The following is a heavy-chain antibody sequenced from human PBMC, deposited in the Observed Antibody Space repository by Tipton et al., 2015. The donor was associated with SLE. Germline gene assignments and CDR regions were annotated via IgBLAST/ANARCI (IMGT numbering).Heavy chain of an antibody. CDR1: GGSFSGYY. J-gene: IGHJ4*02. CDR2: INHSGST. CDR3: ARALWKGGDY. Sequence: LRLSCAVYGGSFSGYYWSWIRQPPGKGLEWIGEINHSGSTNHNPSLKSRVTISVDTSKNQLSLKLSAVTAADTAVYYCARALWKGGDYWGQGTLVTVSS. D-gene: IGHD1-1*01. V-gene: IGHV4-34*01.